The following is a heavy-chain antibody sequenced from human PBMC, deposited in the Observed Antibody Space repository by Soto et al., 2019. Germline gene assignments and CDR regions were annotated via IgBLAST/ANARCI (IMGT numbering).Heavy chain of an antibody. V-gene: IGHV2-5*02. D-gene: IGHD2-15*01. Sequence: QITLKESGPTLVKPTQTLTLTCTFSGFSLSTRGVGVGWIRQPPGKALEWLALIYWDDDKRYSPSLKSRLTMTKDTSKNQVFLTMTNMDPVDTATYYCAHILVDCSGGSCHDQGFDYWGQGTLVTVSS. CDR1: GFSLSTRGVG. J-gene: IGHJ4*02. CDR2: IYWDDDK. CDR3: AHILVDCSGGSCHDQGFDY.